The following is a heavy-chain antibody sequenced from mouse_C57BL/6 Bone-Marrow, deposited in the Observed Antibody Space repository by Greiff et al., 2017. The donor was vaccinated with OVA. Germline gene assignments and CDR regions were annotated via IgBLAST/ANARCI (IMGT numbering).Heavy chain of an antibody. Sequence: EVKLQESGPGLVKPSQSLSLTCSVTGYSITSGYYWNWIRQFPGNKLEWMGYISYDGSNNYNPSLKNRISITRDTSKNQFFLKLNSVTTEDTATYYCARGYYGSSYYWGQGTTLTVSS. J-gene: IGHJ2*01. CDR1: GYSITSGYY. V-gene: IGHV3-6*01. D-gene: IGHD1-1*01. CDR3: ARGYYGSSYY. CDR2: ISYDGSN.